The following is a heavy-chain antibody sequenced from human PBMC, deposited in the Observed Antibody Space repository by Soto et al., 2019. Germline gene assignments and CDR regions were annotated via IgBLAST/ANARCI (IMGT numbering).Heavy chain of an antibody. CDR1: GGSISSGGYY. CDR2: VYYSGST. CDR3: ARDVGCINGVCYEGRAYDV. J-gene: IGHJ3*01. D-gene: IGHD2-8*01. V-gene: IGHV4-31*03. Sequence: KASETLSLTCTVSGGSISSGGYYWTWIRQHPXKGLEWIGYVYYSGSTFYNPSLKSRVTISVDTSKNQFSLRLSYVTAADTAVYYCARDVGCINGVCYEGRAYDVWGQGTMVTVSS.